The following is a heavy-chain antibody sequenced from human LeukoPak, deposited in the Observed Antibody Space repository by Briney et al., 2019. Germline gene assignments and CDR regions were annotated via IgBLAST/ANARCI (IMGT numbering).Heavy chain of an antibody. J-gene: IGHJ5*02. D-gene: IGHD2-15*01. CDR3: ARASDCSGGSCRTIWSRNWFDP. V-gene: IGHV3-21*01. CDR1: GFTFSSYS. Sequence: PGGSLRLSCAASGFTFSSYSMNWVRQAPGKVLEWVSSISSSSSYIYYADSVKGRFTISRDNAKNSLYLQMNSLRAEDTAVYYCARASDCSGGSCRTIWSRNWFDPWGQGTLVTVSS. CDR2: ISSSSSYI.